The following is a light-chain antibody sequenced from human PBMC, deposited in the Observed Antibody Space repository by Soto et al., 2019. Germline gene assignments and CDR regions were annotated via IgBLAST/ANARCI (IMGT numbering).Light chain of an antibody. CDR3: QQHNSYVFA. CDR1: QDVSRY. Sequence: DIQLTQSPSSLPASVGDRVTITCRASQDVSRYLAWYQQKPGKAPNLLIYAASTLRSGVPSRFSGSGSETEFTLTISSLQPEDFATYYCQQHNSYVFAFGPGTKVDIK. CDR2: AAS. V-gene: IGKV1-9*01. J-gene: IGKJ3*01.